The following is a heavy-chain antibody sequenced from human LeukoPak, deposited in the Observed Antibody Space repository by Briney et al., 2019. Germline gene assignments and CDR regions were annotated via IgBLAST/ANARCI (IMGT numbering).Heavy chain of an antibody. CDR1: GFTFNTAW. J-gene: IGHJ4*02. CDR3: ANARLGDSSGYYSPPFFDY. Sequence: GSLRLSCSASGFTFNTAWMSWVRQPPGKGLEWIGEINHSGSTNYNPSLKSRVTISVDTSKNQFSLKLSSVTAADTAVYYCANARLGDSSGYYSPPFFDYWGQGTLVTVSS. V-gene: IGHV4-34*08. CDR2: INHSGST. D-gene: IGHD3-22*01.